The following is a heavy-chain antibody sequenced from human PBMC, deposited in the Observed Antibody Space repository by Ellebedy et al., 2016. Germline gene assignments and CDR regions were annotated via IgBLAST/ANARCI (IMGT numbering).Heavy chain of an antibody. CDR3: VNQKDFDY. J-gene: IGHJ4*02. CDR1: GFTFSNYA. V-gene: IGHV3-23*01. Sequence: GGSLRLXCAASGFTFSNYAMSWVRQAPGKGLEWVSAISGGGGNTFYTDSVKGRFTVSRDNSENALYLQMSSLRAEDTAVYYCVNQKDFDYWGQGTLVTVSS. CDR2: ISGGGGNT.